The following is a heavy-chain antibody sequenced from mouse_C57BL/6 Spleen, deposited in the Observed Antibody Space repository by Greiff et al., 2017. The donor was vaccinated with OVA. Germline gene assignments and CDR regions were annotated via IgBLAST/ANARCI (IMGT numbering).Heavy chain of an antibody. CDR1: GYTFTSYW. J-gene: IGHJ2*01. CDR3: ARYPDDYDSYYFDY. Sequence: VKLQQPGAELVKPGASVKLSCKASGYTFTSYWMHWVKQRPGQGLEWIGMIHPNSGSTNYNEKFKSKATLTVDKSSSTAYMQLSSLTSEDSAVYYCARYPDDYDSYYFDYWGQGTTLTVSS. V-gene: IGHV1-64*01. CDR2: IHPNSGST. D-gene: IGHD2-4*01.